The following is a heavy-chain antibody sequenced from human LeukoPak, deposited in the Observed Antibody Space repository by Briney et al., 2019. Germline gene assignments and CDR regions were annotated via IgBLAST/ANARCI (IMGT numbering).Heavy chain of an antibody. CDR3: ARGYSGYDYIDY. Sequence: PSETLSLTCTVSGGSVSSGSYYWSWIRQPPGKGLEWIGYIYYIGSTYYNPSLKSRVTISVDTSKNQFSLKLSSVTAADTAVYYCARGYSGYDYIDYWGQGTLVTVSS. CDR2: IYYIGST. D-gene: IGHD5-12*01. CDR1: GGSVSSGSYY. V-gene: IGHV4-61*01. J-gene: IGHJ4*02.